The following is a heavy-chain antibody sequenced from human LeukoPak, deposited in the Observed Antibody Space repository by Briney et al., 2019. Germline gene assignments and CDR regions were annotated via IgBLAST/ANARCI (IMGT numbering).Heavy chain of an antibody. Sequence: PSETLSLTCTVSGGSISSSSYYWGWIRQPPGKGLEWIGSIYYSGSTYYNPSLKSRVTISVDTSKNQFSLKLSSVTAADTAAYYCASSRGRYYYGSTTDSYWFDPWGQGTLVTVSS. CDR3: ASSRGRYYYGSTTDSYWFDP. D-gene: IGHD3-10*01. CDR2: IYYSGST. J-gene: IGHJ5*02. CDR1: GGSISSSSYY. V-gene: IGHV4-39*07.